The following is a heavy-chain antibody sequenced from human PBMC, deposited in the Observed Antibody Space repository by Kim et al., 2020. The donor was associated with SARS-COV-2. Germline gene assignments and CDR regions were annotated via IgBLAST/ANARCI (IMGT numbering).Heavy chain of an antibody. Sequence: GGSLRLSCAASGFTFSGSTMHWVRQASGKGLEWVGRIRSKPNNYATAYAASVKGRFTISRDDSKNTAYLQMSSLKTEDTAGYYSTRVNPIAGGWYDAFDIWGQGTMVTVSS. J-gene: IGHJ3*02. CDR2: IRSKPNNYAT. V-gene: IGHV3-73*01. D-gene: IGHD6-19*01. CDR3: TRVNPIAGGWYDAFDI. CDR1: GFTFSGST.